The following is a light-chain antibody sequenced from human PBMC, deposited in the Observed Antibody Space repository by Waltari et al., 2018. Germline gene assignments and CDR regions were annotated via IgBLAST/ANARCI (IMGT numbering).Light chain of an antibody. CDR2: SAS. V-gene: IGKV1-39*01. J-gene: IGKJ1*01. Sequence: DIQMTQSPLSLSASVGDRVTVTCRASQSVSTHLNRFQHKPGKAPHPLVYSASFLETGVPSRFSAGGSGTDFNFTITAVQPEDFATYYCQETYTPPWTFGPGTRLEIK. CDR1: QSVSTH. CDR3: QETYTPPWT.